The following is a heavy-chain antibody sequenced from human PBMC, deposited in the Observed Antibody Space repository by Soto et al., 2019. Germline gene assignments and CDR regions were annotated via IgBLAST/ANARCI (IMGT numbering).Heavy chain of an antibody. V-gene: IGHV1-2*04. Sequence: GASVKVPCKSSGYTFTGYYMHWVRQAPGQGLEWMGWINPNSGGTNYAQKFQGWVTMTRDTSISTAYMELSRLRSDDTAVYYCASAAGTTAAFDIWGQGTMVTVSS. CDR3: ASAAGTTAAFDI. D-gene: IGHD6-13*01. CDR2: INPNSGGT. CDR1: GYTFTGYY. J-gene: IGHJ3*02.